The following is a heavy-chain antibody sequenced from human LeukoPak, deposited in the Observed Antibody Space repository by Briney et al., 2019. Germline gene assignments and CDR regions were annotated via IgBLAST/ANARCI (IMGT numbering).Heavy chain of an antibody. D-gene: IGHD3-10*02. V-gene: IGHV3-48*03. Sequence: GGSLRLSCAASGFTFSSYEMNWVRQAPGKGLEWVSYISSSGSTIYYADSVKGRFTISRDNAKNSLYLQMNSLTAEDTAVYYCAELGITMIGGVGGKGTTVTISS. CDR1: GFTFSSYE. J-gene: IGHJ6*04. CDR3: AELGITMIGGV. CDR2: ISSSGSTI.